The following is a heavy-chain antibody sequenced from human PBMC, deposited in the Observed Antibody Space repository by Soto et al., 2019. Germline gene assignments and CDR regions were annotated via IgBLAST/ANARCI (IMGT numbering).Heavy chain of an antibody. Sequence: QVTLKESGPVLVKPTETLTLRCTVSGLSITDSEMGVSWIRQPPGQPLEWLAHIDSSGEKSYRTSLKSRLAISKDTSKSQIVLTMTNMDPADTATYYCARRHLAVAVSPWFDPLGQGIPVTVSS. V-gene: IGHV2-26*01. CDR3: ARRHLAVAVSPWFDP. CDR1: GLSITDSEMG. D-gene: IGHD6-19*01. J-gene: IGHJ5*02. CDR2: IDSSGEK.